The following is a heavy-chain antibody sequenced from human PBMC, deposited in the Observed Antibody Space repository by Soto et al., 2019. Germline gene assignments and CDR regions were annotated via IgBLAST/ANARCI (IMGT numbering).Heavy chain of an antibody. CDR2: ISAYNGNT. Sequence: GASVKVSCKASGYTFTSYGISWVRQAPGQGLEWMGWISAYNGNTNYAQKLQGRVTMTTDTSTSTAYMELRSLRSDDTAVYYCARELRFLEWLPRSMDVWGQGTTVTVSS. CDR3: ARELRFLEWLPRSMDV. V-gene: IGHV1-18*01. D-gene: IGHD3-3*01. J-gene: IGHJ6*02. CDR1: GYTFTSYG.